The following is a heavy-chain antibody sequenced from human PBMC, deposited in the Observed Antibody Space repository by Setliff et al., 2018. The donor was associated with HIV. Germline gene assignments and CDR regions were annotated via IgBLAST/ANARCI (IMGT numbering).Heavy chain of an antibody. CDR3: AGGTWFDGLDS. CDR1: GDSVSSTSGA. D-gene: IGHD3-9*01. J-gene: IGHJ4*02. CDR2: TYYRSEWKN. V-gene: IGHV6-1*01. Sequence: PSQTLSLTCVISGDSVSSTSGAWTWIRQSPSGGLEWLGRTYYRSEWKNDYAVSLKSRITVNADTSKNQFSLHLKSATPEDSAVYYCAGGTWFDGLDSWSQGSLVTVSS.